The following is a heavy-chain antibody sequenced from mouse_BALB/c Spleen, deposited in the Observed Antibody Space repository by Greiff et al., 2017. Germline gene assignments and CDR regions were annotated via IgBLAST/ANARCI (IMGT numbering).Heavy chain of an antibody. Sequence: LVESGAELVRPGTSVKISCKASGYAFTNYWLGWVKQRPGHGLEWIGDIYPGSGNTYYNEKFKGKATLTADKSSSTAYMQLSSLTSEDSAVYFCARGGNYGYFDVWGAGTTVTVSS. J-gene: IGHJ1*01. D-gene: IGHD2-1*01. V-gene: IGHV1-63*01. CDR1: GYAFTNYW. CDR2: IYPGSGNT. CDR3: ARGGNYGYFDV.